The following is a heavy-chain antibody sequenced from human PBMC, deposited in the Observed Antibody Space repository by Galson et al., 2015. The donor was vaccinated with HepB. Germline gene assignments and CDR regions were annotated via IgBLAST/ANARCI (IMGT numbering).Heavy chain of an antibody. J-gene: IGHJ6*02. CDR3: AKVVGATRGGDYYYGMDV. CDR1: GFTFSSYG. CDR2: ISYDGSNK. Sequence: SLRLSCAASGFTFSSYGMHWVRQAPGKGLEWVAVISYDGSNKYYADSVKGRFTISRDNSKNTLYLQMNSLRAEDTAVYYCAKVVGATRGGDYYYGMDVWGQGTTVTVSS. D-gene: IGHD1-26*01. V-gene: IGHV3-30*18.